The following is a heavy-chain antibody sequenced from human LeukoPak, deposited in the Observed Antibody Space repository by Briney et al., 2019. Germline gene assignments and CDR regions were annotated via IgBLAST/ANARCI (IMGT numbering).Heavy chain of an antibody. Sequence: PSETLSLTCTVSGGSISSYYWSWIRQPPGKGLEWIGYIYYSGSTNYNPSLKSRVTISVDTSKNQFSLKLSSVTVADTAAYYCARLGGDTAMVPYYYYGMDVWGQGTTVTVSS. J-gene: IGHJ6*02. CDR3: ARLGGDTAMVPYYYYGMDV. CDR2: IYYSGST. CDR1: GGSISSYY. V-gene: IGHV4-59*08. D-gene: IGHD5-18*01.